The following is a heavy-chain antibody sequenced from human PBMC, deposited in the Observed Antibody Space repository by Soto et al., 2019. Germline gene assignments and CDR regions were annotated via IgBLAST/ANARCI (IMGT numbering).Heavy chain of an antibody. CDR3: ARDMVRGVITDAFDI. CDR1: GYSFTSYA. CDR2: INAGNGNT. D-gene: IGHD3-10*01. V-gene: IGHV1-3*01. J-gene: IGHJ3*02. Sequence: ASVKVSCKACGYSFTSYAMHWVRQAPGQRLEWMGWINAGNGNTKYSQKFQGRVTITRDTSASTAYMELSSLRSEDTAVYYCARDMVRGVITDAFDIWGQGTMVTVSS.